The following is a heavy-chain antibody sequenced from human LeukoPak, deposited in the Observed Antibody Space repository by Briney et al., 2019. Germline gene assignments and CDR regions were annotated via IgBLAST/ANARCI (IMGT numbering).Heavy chain of an antibody. J-gene: IGHJ4*02. CDR2: ISAYNGNT. V-gene: IGHV1-18*01. CDR1: GYTFTSYG. Sequence: ASVKVSCKASGYTFTSYGISWVRQAPGQGLEWMGWISAYNGNTNYAQKLQGRVTMTTDTSTSAAYMELRSLRSDDTAVYYCASTAYCGGDCYSIFDYWGQGTLVTVSS. D-gene: IGHD2-21*02. CDR3: ASTAYCGGDCYSIFDY.